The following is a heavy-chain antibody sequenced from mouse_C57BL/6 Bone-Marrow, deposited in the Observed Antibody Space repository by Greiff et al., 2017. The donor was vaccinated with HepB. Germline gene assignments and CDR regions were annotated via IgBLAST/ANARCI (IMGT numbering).Heavy chain of an antibody. V-gene: IGHV1-69*01. CDR3: ARRNYYGSRSSYWCIDV. D-gene: IGHD1-1*01. CDR1: GYTFTSYW. Sequence: VQLQQPGAELVMPGASVKLSCKASGYTFTSYWMHWVKQRPGQGLEWIGEIDPSDSYTNYNQKFKGKSTLTADKSSRTAYMQLSSLTSEDSAVYDCARRNYYGSRSSYWCIDVGGTGTTVTVSA. J-gene: IGHJ1*03. CDR2: IDPSDSYT.